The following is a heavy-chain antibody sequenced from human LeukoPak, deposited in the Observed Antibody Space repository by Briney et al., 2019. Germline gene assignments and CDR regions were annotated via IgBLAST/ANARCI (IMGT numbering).Heavy chain of an antibody. CDR1: GGSISSYY. CDR3: ARDLGATSQNWSDP. Sequence: SETLSLTCTVSGGSISSYYWSWIRQPPGKGLEWIGYIYYSGSTNYNPSLKSRVTISVDTSKTQFSLKLSSVTAADTAVYYCARDLGATSQNWSDPWGRGTLVTVSS. J-gene: IGHJ5*02. CDR2: IYYSGST. V-gene: IGHV4-59*01. D-gene: IGHD4/OR15-4a*01.